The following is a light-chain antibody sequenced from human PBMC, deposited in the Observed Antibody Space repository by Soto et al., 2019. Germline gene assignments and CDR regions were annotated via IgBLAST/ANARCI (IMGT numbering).Light chain of an antibody. CDR3: QQYASSVT. J-gene: IGKJ1*01. CDR1: QTVYSAF. CDR2: GES. Sequence: EIVLTQSPGSLSLSLGGRATLSCRASQTVYSAFFAWYQQKPGQPPRLLIHGESRRATGIPDRFSGSGSGTDFSLTISRLEPEDFAVYYCQQYASSVTFGQGTKVGI. V-gene: IGKV3-20*01.